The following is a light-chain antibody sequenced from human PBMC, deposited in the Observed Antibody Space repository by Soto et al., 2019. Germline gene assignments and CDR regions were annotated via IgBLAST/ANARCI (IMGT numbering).Light chain of an antibody. V-gene: IGKV3-11*01. CDR2: DIS. CDR1: QSVKNS. J-gene: IGKJ4*01. CDR3: QQRNNWPWLT. Sequence: EIVLTQSPATLSLSPGERATLSFRASQSVKNSLAWYQQKPGQAPMLLIYDISNRATGIPARFSGSGSGADFTLTISSLEAEAFAVYYGQQRNNWPWLTFGGGTRVEIK.